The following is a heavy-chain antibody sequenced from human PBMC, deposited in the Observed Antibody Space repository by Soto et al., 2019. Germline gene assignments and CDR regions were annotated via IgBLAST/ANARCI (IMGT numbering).Heavy chain of an antibody. Sequence: GGSLRLSCAASGFTFSSYSMNWVRQAPGKGLEWVSSISSSSSYIYYADSVKGRFTISRDNAKNSLYLQMNSLRAEDTAVYYCARVPVLMVYALDYWGQGTLVTVSS. CDR1: GFTFSSYS. V-gene: IGHV3-21*01. CDR3: ARVPVLMVYALDY. CDR2: ISSSSSYI. D-gene: IGHD2-8*01. J-gene: IGHJ4*02.